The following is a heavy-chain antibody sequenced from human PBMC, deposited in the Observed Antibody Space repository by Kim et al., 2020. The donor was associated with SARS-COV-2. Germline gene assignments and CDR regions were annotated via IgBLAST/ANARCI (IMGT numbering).Heavy chain of an antibody. Sequence: YAQKFQGRVTMTRDTSISAAYMELSRLRSDDTAVYYCARDQKGGSYGGDYWGQGTLVTVSS. J-gene: IGHJ4*02. D-gene: IGHD1-26*01. CDR3: ARDQKGGSYGGDY. V-gene: IGHV1-2*02.